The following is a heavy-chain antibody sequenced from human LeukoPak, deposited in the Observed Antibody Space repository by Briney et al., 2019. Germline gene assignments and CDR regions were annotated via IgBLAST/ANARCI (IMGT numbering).Heavy chain of an antibody. CDR2: IKESGDIT. CDR3: AKYCSGATCSGY. V-gene: IGHV3-23*01. J-gene: IGHJ4*02. CDR1: GFTFSSYS. D-gene: IGHD2-15*01. Sequence: PGASLRLSCAASGFTFSSYSMCWVRQAPGEGPEWVSGIKESGDITYYADSVKGRFTISRDNSKNTLYLQMNSLRAEDTAKYYCAKYCSGATCSGYWGQGTLVTVSS.